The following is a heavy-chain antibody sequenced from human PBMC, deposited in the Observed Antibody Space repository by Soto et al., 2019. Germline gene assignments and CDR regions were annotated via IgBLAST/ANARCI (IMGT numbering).Heavy chain of an antibody. J-gene: IGHJ4*02. V-gene: IGHV4-59*01. D-gene: IGHD3-3*01. CDR1: GGSISSYY. CDR3: ARVNDFWSGYYFDY. CDR2: IYYSGST. Sequence: SETLSLTCTVSGGSISSYYWSWIRQPPGKGLEWIGYIYYSGSTNYNPSLKSRVTISVDTSKNQFSLKLSSVTAADTAVYYCARVNDFWSGYYFDYWGQGTLVTVSS.